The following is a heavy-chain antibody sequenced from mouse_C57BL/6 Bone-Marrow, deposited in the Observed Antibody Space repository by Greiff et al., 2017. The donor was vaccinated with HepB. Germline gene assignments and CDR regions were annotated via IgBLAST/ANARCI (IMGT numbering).Heavy chain of an antibody. CDR2: INSDGGST. V-gene: IGHV5-2*01. CDR1: EYEFPSHD. CDR3: ARQRGYYGSSRDWYFDV. J-gene: IGHJ1*03. D-gene: IGHD1-1*01. Sequence: EVKLVESGGGLVQPGESLKLSCESTEYEFPSHDMSWVRKTPEKRLELVAAINSDGGSTYYPDTMERRFIISRDNTKKTLYLQMSSLRSEDTALYYCARQRGYYGSSRDWYFDVWGTGTTVTVSS.